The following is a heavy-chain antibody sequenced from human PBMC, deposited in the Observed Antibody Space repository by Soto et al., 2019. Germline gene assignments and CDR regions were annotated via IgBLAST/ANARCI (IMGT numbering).Heavy chain of an antibody. CDR2: ISSNSAYI. CDR3: TRDASRDSSARGWFDP. V-gene: IGHV3-21*01. D-gene: IGHD6-13*01. J-gene: IGHJ5*02. Sequence: LSRAASGFTFRGVTMNWDRQAAGEGRGWVSTISSNSAYIYYTGALRGRFTISRDNAKNSLHIQMNSLRAEDAAVYGCTRDASRDSSARGWFDPWGPGTLVAVS. CDR1: GFTFRGVT.